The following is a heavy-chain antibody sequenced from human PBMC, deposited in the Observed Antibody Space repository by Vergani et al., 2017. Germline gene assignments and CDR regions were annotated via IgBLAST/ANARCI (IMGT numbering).Heavy chain of an antibody. CDR2: IQFDGSNQ. CDR3: AKLFRGWGIDY. Sequence: QVQLVESGGGVVQRGGSLRLSCATSGFTLSNYDLQWIRQGPGQGLEFVAFIQFDGSNQYYADSVKGRFTLSRDFSKNTLYLQMNSLRNDDTATYYCAKLFRGWGIDYWGQGTQVIVSS. V-gene: IGHV3-30*02. CDR1: GFTLSNYD. J-gene: IGHJ4*02. D-gene: IGHD3-16*01.